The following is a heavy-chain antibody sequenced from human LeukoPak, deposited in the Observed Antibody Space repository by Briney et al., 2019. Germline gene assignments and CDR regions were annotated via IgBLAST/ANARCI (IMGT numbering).Heavy chain of an antibody. J-gene: IGHJ6*03. Sequence: GGSLRLSCAVSGFTFSSYGMHWVRQAPGKGLEWVAIISYDGSDKYYVDSVKGRFTISRDNSKNTLYLQMNSLTAEDAAVYYCAKEAWTKGYYYYYYMDVWGKGTTVTVSS. CDR3: AKEAWTKGYYYYYYMDV. D-gene: IGHD1-1*01. CDR1: GFTFSSYG. CDR2: ISYDGSDK. V-gene: IGHV3-30*18.